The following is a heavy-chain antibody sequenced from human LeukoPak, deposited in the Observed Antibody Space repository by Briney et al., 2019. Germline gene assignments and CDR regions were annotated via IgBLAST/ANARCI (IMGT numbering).Heavy chain of an antibody. Sequence: GASVKVSCKASGYTFTSYGISWVRQAPGQGLEWMGWISAYNGNTNYAQKLQGRVTMTTDTSTSTAYMELRSLRSDDTAVYYCARVGKGYDFWSGYYTPQGYYYYMDAWGKGTTVTVSS. CDR3: ARVGKGYDFWSGYYTPQGYYYYMDA. D-gene: IGHD3-3*01. V-gene: IGHV1-18*01. CDR1: GYTFTSYG. J-gene: IGHJ6*03. CDR2: ISAYNGNT.